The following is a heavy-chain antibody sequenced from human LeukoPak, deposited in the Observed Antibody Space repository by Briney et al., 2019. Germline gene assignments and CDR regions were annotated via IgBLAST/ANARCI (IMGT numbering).Heavy chain of an antibody. CDR1: GFTFSSYG. D-gene: IGHD6-13*01. Sequence: GGSLRPSCAASGFTFSSYGMHWVRQAPSKALEWVANIKQDGSEKFYVDSVKGRFTISRDNAKNSLYPQMNSLRPEDTAVYYCARHRIYSSSWPIKYYYYMDVWGKGTTVTVSS. CDR3: ARHRIYSSSWPIKYYYYMDV. V-gene: IGHV3-7*01. CDR2: IKQDGSEK. J-gene: IGHJ6*03.